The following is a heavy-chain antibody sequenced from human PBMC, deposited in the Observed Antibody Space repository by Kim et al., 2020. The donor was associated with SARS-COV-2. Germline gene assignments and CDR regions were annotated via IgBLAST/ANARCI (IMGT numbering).Heavy chain of an antibody. CDR3: AKDHPSSGWPAFDS. Sequence: GGSLRLSCAASGFTFSSRAMSWVRQAPGKGPEWVASVNNDGNAYYADSVKGRFTVSRDITRDTLYLQMNSLRAEDTALYFCAKDHPSSGWPAFDSWGQGT. V-gene: IGHV3-23*01. J-gene: IGHJ4*02. CDR1: GFTFSSRA. CDR2: VNNDGNA. D-gene: IGHD6-19*01.